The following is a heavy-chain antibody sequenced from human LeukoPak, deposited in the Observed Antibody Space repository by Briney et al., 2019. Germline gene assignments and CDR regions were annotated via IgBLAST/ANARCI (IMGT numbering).Heavy chain of an antibody. CDR2: INHSGST. Sequence: PSETLSLTCAVYGGSFSGNYWSWIRQPPGKGLDWIGEINHSGSTNYNPSLKSRVTISLDTSKKQFSLKLSSVTAADTAVYYCARQDYSSGWYLDYWGQGTLVTVSS. D-gene: IGHD6-19*01. J-gene: IGHJ4*02. V-gene: IGHV4-34*01. CDR3: ARQDYSSGWYLDY. CDR1: GGSFSGNY.